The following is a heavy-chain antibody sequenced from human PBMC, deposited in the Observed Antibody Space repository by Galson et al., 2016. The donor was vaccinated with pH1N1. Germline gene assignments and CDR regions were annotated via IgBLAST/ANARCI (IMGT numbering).Heavy chain of an antibody. CDR1: GYSVTRYY. CDR3: ARRYYFDY. J-gene: IGHJ4*02. Sequence: SVKVPCKAAGYSVTRYYMHWVRQAPGQGLEWMGIIDPSDGTTTYSQKFQGRIILTRDTSTNSVHMELTTLRPDDSATYFCARRYYFDYWGQGTLVTVSS. CDR2: IDPSDGTT. V-gene: IGHV1-46*01.